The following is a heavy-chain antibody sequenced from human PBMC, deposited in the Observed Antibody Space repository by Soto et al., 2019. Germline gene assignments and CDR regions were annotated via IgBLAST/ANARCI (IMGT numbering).Heavy chain of an antibody. J-gene: IGHJ4*02. CDR2: IFSNDEK. CDR3: ATGNPSRCWFFFYH. Sequence: QVTLKESGPVLVKPTETLTLTCTVSGFSLSNARMGVSWIRQPPGKALEWLAHIFSNDEKSYSTSLKSRLTISKETPKSQVGLTMNNIGPVDTAPYYRATGNPSRCWFFFYHWGQGTLVTVSS. V-gene: IGHV2-26*01. CDR1: GFSLSNARMG. D-gene: IGHD6-13*01.